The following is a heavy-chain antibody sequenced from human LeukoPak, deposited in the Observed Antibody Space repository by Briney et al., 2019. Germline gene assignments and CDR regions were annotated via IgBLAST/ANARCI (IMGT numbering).Heavy chain of an antibody. D-gene: IGHD3-22*01. CDR1: GFTFSYYW. Sequence: GGSLRLSCAASGFTFSYYWMHWVRQAPGKGLVWVSRINSDGSSTSYADSVKGRFTMSRDNAKNTVYLQMNSLRAKDTAVYYCAKTMYYYDSSGLDYWGQGTLVTVSS. CDR3: AKTMYYYDSSGLDY. V-gene: IGHV3-74*01. CDR2: INSDGSST. J-gene: IGHJ4*02.